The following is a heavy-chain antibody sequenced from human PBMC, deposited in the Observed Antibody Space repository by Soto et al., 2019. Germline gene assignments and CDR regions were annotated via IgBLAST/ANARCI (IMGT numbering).Heavy chain of an antibody. D-gene: IGHD3-10*01. Sequence: SVKVSCKASGGTFSSYTISWVRQAPGQGLEWMGRIIPILGIANYAQKFQGRVTITADKSTSTAYMELSSLRSEDTAVYYCARDQARFTMVRGVIPSFDYWGQGTLVTVSS. CDR1: GGTFSSYT. CDR2: IIPILGIA. J-gene: IGHJ4*02. CDR3: ARDQARFTMVRGVIPSFDY. V-gene: IGHV1-69*04.